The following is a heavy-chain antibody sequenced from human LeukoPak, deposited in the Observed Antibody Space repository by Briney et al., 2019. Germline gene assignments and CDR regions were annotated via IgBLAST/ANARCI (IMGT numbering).Heavy chain of an antibody. J-gene: IGHJ4*02. CDR3: ASHGTSASDY. D-gene: IGHD6-13*01. CDR2: IYDSGSA. V-gene: IGHV4-31*03. CDR1: GGSISNGAYH. Sequence: PSQTLSLTCTVSGGSISNGAYHWSWIRQHPRKGLEWIGYIYDSGSAYYNPSLKSRLTISVDTFKNQFSLKLYSVTAADTAVYYCASHGTSASDYWGQGTLVTVSS.